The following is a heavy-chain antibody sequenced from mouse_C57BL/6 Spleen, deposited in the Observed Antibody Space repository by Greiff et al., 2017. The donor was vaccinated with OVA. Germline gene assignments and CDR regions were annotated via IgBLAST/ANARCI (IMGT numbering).Heavy chain of an antibody. D-gene: IGHD2-1*01. CDR3: ARRGNGNHYFDY. V-gene: IGHV1-69*01. J-gene: IGHJ2*01. Sequence: VQLQQPGAELVMPGASVKLSCKASGYTFTSYWMHWVKQRPGQGLEWIGEIDPSDSYTNYNQKFKGKSTLTVDKSSSTAYMQLSSLTSKDSAVDYCARRGNGNHYFDYWGQGTTLTVSS. CDR1: GYTFTSYW. CDR2: IDPSDSYT.